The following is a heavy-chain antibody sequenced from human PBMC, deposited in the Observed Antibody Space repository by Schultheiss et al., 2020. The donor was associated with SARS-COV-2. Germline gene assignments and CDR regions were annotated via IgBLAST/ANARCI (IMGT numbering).Heavy chain of an antibody. CDR2: ITSSGSTK. Sequence: GGSLRLSCAASGFTFSSYEMNWVRQAPGKGLEWVADITSSGSTKYYADSVKGRFTISRDNAKNSLYLQMNSLRAEDTAVYYCAREEAARHYYYYGMDVWGQGTTVTVSS. V-gene: IGHV3-48*03. J-gene: IGHJ6*02. CDR1: GFTFSSYE. D-gene: IGHD6-6*01. CDR3: AREEAARHYYYYGMDV.